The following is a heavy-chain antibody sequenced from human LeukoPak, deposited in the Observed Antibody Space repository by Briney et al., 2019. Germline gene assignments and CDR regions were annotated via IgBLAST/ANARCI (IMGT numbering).Heavy chain of an antibody. J-gene: IGHJ4*02. Sequence: GASVKVSCKASGYTFTGYYMHWVRQAPGQGLEWMGWINPNSGGTNYAQKFQGRVTMTRDTSISTAYKELSRLRSDDTAVYYCATVDYYDSSGYVDYWGQGTLVTVSS. V-gene: IGHV1-2*02. CDR2: INPNSGGT. CDR1: GYTFTGYY. D-gene: IGHD3-22*01. CDR3: ATVDYYDSSGYVDY.